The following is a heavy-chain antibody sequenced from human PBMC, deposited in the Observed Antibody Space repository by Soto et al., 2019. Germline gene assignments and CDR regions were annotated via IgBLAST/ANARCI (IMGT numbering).Heavy chain of an antibody. CDR3: ARIALWFGEMDAFDI. Sequence: SETLSLTCAVYGGSFSGYYWSWIRQPPGKGLEWIGEINHSGSTNYNPSLKSRVTISVDTSKNQFSLKLSSVTAADTAVYYCARIALWFGEMDAFDIWGQGTMVTVSS. V-gene: IGHV4-34*01. CDR1: GGSFSGYY. D-gene: IGHD3-10*01. J-gene: IGHJ3*02. CDR2: INHSGST.